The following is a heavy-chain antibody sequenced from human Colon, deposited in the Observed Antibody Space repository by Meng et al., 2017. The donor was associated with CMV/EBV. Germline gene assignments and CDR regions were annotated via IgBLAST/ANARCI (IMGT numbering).Heavy chain of an antibody. J-gene: IGHJ4*02. CDR2: IHHSGNT. D-gene: IGHD2-2*01. V-gene: IGHV4-30-4*08. CDR1: GGSINSGDYY. Sequence: SETLSLTCTVPGGSINSGDYYWAWIRQSPGKGLEWIGYIHHSGNTFYNPSLKSRVTISVDMPNKHFSLNLRSVTAADTAVYYCARENSTSTGGFDFWGQGTLVTVSS. CDR3: ARENSTSTGGFDF.